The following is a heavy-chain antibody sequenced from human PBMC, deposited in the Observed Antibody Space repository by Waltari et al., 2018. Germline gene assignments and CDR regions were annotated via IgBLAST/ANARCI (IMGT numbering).Heavy chain of an antibody. CDR2: INEDERER. D-gene: IGHD1-26*01. Sequence: EVQLVESGGGLVQPGGSLRLSCAASGFTLASYWTNWVRQAPGKGLEWVANINEDERERSFVDSVKGRFTISRDNAKNTPYLQMNSLRVEDTAVYYCARGRSETYRGGVFDIWGQGTMVTVSS. CDR1: GFTLASYW. CDR3: ARGRSETYRGGVFDI. J-gene: IGHJ3*02. V-gene: IGHV3-7*01.